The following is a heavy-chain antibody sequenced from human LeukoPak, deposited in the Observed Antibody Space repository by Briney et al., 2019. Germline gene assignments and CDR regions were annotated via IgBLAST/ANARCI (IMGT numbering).Heavy chain of an antibody. V-gene: IGHV3-48*03. CDR1: GFTFSSYE. Sequence: GGSLRLSCAASGFTFSSYEMNWVRQAPGKGLEGGSYISSSGSNIYYADSVKRRFTISRDNAKNSLYLQMNSLRAEDTAVYYCARDRDFLGSGWSNSFDYWGQGTLVTVSS. CDR2: ISSSGSNI. D-gene: IGHD6-19*01. J-gene: IGHJ4*02. CDR3: ARDRDFLGSGWSNSFDY.